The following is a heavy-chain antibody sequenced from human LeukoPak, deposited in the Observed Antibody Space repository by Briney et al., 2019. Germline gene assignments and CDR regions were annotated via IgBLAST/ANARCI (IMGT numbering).Heavy chain of an antibody. V-gene: IGHV4-39*01. CDR1: GGSISSSSYY. J-gene: IGHJ4*02. CDR2: IYYSGST. Sequence: SETLSLTCTVSGGSISSSSYYWGWIRQPPGKGLEWIGSIYYSGSTYYNPSLKSRVTISVDPSKNQFSMKLRSVTAADTAVFFCWGTCSSSSCGTDYWGQGTLVTVSS. D-gene: IGHD2-2*01. CDR3: WGTCSSSSCGTDY.